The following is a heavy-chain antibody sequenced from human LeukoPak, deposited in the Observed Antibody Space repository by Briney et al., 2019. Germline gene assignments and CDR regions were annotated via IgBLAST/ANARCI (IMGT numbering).Heavy chain of an antibody. Sequence: SVKVSCKASGGTFSSYAISWVRQAPGQGLEWMGGIIPIFGTANYAQKFQGRVTITADESTSTAYMELSSRRSEDTAVYYCARRSDDYDSSAYYHWGQGTLVTVSS. J-gene: IGHJ4*02. CDR2: IIPIFGTA. CDR1: GGTFSSYA. D-gene: IGHD3-22*01. V-gene: IGHV1-69*13. CDR3: ARRSDDYDSSAYYH.